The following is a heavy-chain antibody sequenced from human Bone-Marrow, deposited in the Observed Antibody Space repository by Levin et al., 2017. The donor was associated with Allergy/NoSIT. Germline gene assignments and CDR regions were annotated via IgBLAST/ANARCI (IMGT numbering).Heavy chain of an antibody. CDR1: GFTFDDYA. CDR3: AKDFFGGDDYYYGMDV. CDR2: ISWNSGSI. D-gene: IGHD4-17*01. Sequence: PGGSLRLSCAASGFTFDDYAMHWVRQAPGKGLEWVSGISWNSGSIGYADSVKGRFTISRDNAKNSLYLQMNSLRAEDTALYYCAKDFFGGDDYYYGMDVWGQGTTVTVSS. J-gene: IGHJ6*02. V-gene: IGHV3-9*01.